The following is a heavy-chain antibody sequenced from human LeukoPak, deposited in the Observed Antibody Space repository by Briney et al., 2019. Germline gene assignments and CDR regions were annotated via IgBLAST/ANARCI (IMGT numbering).Heavy chain of an antibody. D-gene: IGHD6-6*01. CDR3: ARDGRSIAARPSDYYYYMDV. Sequence: GGSLRLSCAASGFTFSSHSMNWVRQAPGKGLEWVSSISSSSSYIYYADSVKGRFTISRDNAKNSLYLQMNSLRAEDTAVYYCARDGRSIAARPSDYYYYMDVWGKGTTVTVSS. CDR1: GFTFSSHS. CDR2: ISSSSSYI. J-gene: IGHJ6*03. V-gene: IGHV3-21*01.